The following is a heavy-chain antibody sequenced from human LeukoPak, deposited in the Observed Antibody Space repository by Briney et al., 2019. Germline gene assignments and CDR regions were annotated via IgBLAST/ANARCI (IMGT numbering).Heavy chain of an antibody. CDR1: GFTFTSYA. CDR3: VRGSRGNYDT. J-gene: IGHJ5*02. Sequence: GGSLRLSCAASGFTFTSYAMCWVRQAPGKGLQWVSSITSSGDNTYYADSVKGRFTISRDNIKNTLHLQVNSLRAEDTAVYYCVRGSRGNYDTWGQGTLVTVSS. V-gene: IGHV3-23*01. CDR2: ITSSGDNT. D-gene: IGHD3-22*01.